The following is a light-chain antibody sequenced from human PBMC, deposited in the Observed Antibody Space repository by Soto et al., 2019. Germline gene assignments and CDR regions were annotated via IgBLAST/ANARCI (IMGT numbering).Light chain of an antibody. V-gene: IGKV3-20*01. CDR1: QSVSSSY. CDR2: GAS. CDR3: QQYDSSPVT. J-gene: IGKJ2*01. Sequence: ENVLTQSPGTLSLSPGERATLSCRASQSVSSSYLTWYQQKPGQAPRLPIYGASSRATDIPDRFSGSGSGTDFTLTISRLEPEDFAVYYCQQYDSSPVTFGQGTKLEIK.